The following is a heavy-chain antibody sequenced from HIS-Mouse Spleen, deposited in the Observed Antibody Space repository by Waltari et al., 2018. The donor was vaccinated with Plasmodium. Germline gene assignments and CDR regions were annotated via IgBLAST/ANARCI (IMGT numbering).Heavy chain of an antibody. Sequence: EVQLVESGGGLVKPGGSLRLSCAASGFTCRNAWMSWVRQAPGKGLEWVGRIKSKTDGGTTDYAAPVKGRFTISRDDSKNTLYLQMNSLKTEDTAVYYCTTEYYYGSGSYSFDYWGQGTLVTVSS. D-gene: IGHD3-10*01. J-gene: IGHJ4*02. CDR3: TTEYYYGSGSYSFDY. CDR1: GFTCRNAW. V-gene: IGHV3-15*01. CDR2: IKSKTDGGTT.